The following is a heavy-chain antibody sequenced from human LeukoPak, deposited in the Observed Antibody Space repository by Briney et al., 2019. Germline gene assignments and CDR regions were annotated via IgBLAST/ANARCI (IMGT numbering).Heavy chain of an antibody. Sequence: GGSLRLSGVASGFTFSKYTMSWVRQAPGKVLEWVSGIYGGSTTTTLYAVSVKGRFTISRDNSMNTLYLQMNSLRAEDTAVYYCAKDLTPDGAWDIDYWGQGTLITVSS. V-gene: IGHV3-23*01. CDR1: GFTFSKYT. CDR2: IYGGSTTTT. D-gene: IGHD4-23*01. J-gene: IGHJ4*02. CDR3: AKDLTPDGAWDIDY.